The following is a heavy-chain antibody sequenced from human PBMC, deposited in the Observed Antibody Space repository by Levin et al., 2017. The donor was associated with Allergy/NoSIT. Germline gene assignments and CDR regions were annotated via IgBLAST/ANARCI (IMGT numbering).Heavy chain of an antibody. J-gene: IGHJ4*02. D-gene: IGHD3-22*01. V-gene: IGHV5-51*01. CDR2: IYPGDSDT. CDR3: ARTYYYVSSGYYYGY. CDR1: GYSFTSYW. Sequence: GESLKISCKGSGYSFTSYWIGWVRQMPGKGLEWMGIIYPGDSDTRYSPSFQGQVTISADKSISTAYLQWSSLKASDTAMYYCARTYYYVSSGYYYGYWGQGTLVTVSS.